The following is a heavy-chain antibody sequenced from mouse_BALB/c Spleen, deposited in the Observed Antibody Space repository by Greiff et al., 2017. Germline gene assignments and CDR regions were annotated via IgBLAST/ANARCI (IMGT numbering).Heavy chain of an antibody. CDR2: INPSNGRT. J-gene: IGHJ3*01. D-gene: IGHD2-4*01. CDR3: ARPPGDYDAAWFAY. Sequence: QVQLQQPGAELVKPGASVKLSCKASGYTFTSYWMHWVKQRPGQGLEWIGEINPSNGRTNYNEKFKSKATLTVDKSSSTAYMQLSSLTSEDSAVYYCARPPGDYDAAWFAYWGQGTLVTVSA. V-gene: IGHV1S81*02. CDR1: GYTFTSYW.